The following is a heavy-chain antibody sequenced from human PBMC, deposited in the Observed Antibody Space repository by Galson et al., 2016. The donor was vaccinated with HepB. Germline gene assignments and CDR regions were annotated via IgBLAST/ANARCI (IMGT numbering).Heavy chain of an antibody. D-gene: IGHD1-14*01. V-gene: IGHV4-39*02. J-gene: IGHJ6*02. CDR2: IYYSGTT. CDR1: GGSIGRSTYY. CDR3: ARDPGTSPPEYYYALDV. Sequence: SETLSLTCSVSGGSIGRSTYYWVWIRQAPGKXLEYIGNIYYSGTTYYNPSLESRLTMSLDASKNHFSLKLSSVTAADTAVYYCARDPGTSPPEYYYALDVWGQGTTVIVSS.